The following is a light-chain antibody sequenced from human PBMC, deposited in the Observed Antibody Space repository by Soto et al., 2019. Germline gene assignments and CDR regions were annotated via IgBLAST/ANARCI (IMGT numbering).Light chain of an antibody. CDR1: QGISSA. CDR3: QHFKSYPRT. J-gene: IGKJ3*01. Sequence: AIQLTQSPSSLSASVGDRVTITCRASQGISSALAWYQQKPGQAPKLLIYDASSLESGVPSRFRGGGSGTDFTLTISSLQPEDFATYYCQHFKSYPRTFGPGTKWIS. CDR2: DAS. V-gene: IGKV1-13*02.